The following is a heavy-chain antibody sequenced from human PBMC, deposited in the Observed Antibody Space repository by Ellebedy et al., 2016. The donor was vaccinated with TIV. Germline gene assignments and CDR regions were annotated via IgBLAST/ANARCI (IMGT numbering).Heavy chain of an antibody. CDR3: ASSDYDVEGYYGLDV. Sequence: SETLSLXXTVSGASISTYSWTWIRQPPGKGLEWMGYFFRGGDTNYNPSLESRVFMSIDTSRNQFSLSLSSVTAADTGLYFCASSDYDVEGYYGLDVWGQGTTVTVSS. D-gene: IGHD3-16*01. CDR1: GASISTYS. J-gene: IGHJ6*02. CDR2: FFRGGDT. V-gene: IGHV4-59*01.